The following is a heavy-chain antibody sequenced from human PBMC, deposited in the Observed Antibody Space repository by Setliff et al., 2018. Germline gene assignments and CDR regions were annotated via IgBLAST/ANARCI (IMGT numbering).Heavy chain of an antibody. V-gene: IGHV3-48*04. Sequence: GGSLRLSCAASGFTFSSYSLNWVRQAPGKGLEWVSYISSSGSTIYYADSVKGRFTISRDNAENSLTLQMNSLRVEDTAVYYCSRDLQGSGDYVVDYWGQGTLVTVSS. CDR3: SRDLQGSGDYVVDY. D-gene: IGHD4-17*01. CDR2: ISSSGSTI. CDR1: GFTFSSYS. J-gene: IGHJ4*02.